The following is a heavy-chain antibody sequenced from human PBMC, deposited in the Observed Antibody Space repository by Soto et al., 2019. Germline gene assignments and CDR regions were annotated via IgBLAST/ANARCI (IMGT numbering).Heavy chain of an antibody. CDR1: GGTFSNSA. D-gene: IGHD3-3*02. CDR2: IMPIFRTP. V-gene: IGHV1-69*12. CDR3: ARDKDRQQLGGNYYYILAV. J-gene: IGHJ6*02. Sequence: QVQLEQSGAEVKKPGSSVKVSCKASGGTFSNSAISWVRQAPGQGLEWMGGIMPIFRTPDYAQKFQGRVTITADEATSTAYMELSGPKSDDTAVYYCARDKDRQQLGGNYYYILAVWGQGTTVTVSS.